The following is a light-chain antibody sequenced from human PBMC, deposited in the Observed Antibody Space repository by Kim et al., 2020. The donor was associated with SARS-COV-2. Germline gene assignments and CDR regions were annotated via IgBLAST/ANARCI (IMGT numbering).Light chain of an antibody. CDR3: QQYDNWPHT. CDR2: DAS. J-gene: IGKJ2*01. V-gene: IGKV3-15*01. CDR1: QSVSSN. Sequence: SVSPGESATLSCRAHQSVSSNLAWYQQKPGQAPRLLIYDASTRATGIPARFSGSGSGTEFTLTISSLQSEDFAVYYCQQYDNWPHTFGQGTKLEI.